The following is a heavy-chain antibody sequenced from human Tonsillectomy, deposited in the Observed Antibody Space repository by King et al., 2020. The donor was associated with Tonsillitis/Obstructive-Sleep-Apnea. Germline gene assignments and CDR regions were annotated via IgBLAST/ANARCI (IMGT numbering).Heavy chain of an antibody. CDR3: ARHPPYGDYVFDY. CDR1: GGSISSYY. D-gene: IGHD4-17*01. J-gene: IGHJ4*02. V-gene: IGHV4-59*08. CDR2: IYYRGST. Sequence: LQLQESGPGLVKPSETLSLTCTVSGGSISSYYWSWIRQPPGKGLEWIGYIYYRGSTNYNPSLKSRVTISVDTSKNQFSLKLSSVTAADTAVYYCARHPPYGDYVFDYWGQGTLVTVSS.